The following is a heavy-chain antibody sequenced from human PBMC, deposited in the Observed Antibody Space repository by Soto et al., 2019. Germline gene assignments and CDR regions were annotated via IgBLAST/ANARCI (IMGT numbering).Heavy chain of an antibody. V-gene: IGHV1-18*01. Sequence: QVQLVQSGAEVKKPGASVKVSCKASGYTFASYAISWMRQAPGQGLEWMGWISAYNGNTNYAQKLQGRVTMTTDTTTSTAKMEMRSLRPDDRAGYYWARDTTPTGYWGQGTLVTVAS. D-gene: IGHD1-26*01. CDR2: ISAYNGNT. J-gene: IGHJ4*01. CDR3: ARDTTPTGY. CDR1: GYTFASYA.